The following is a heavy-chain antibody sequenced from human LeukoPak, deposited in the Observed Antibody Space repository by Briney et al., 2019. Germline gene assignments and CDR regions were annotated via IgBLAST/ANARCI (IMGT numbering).Heavy chain of an antibody. V-gene: IGHV1-2*02. J-gene: IGHJ4*02. CDR2: INPNSGGT. CDR1: GYTFTGYY. D-gene: IGHD3-22*01. CDR3: ARGAYYYDSSGYPDY. Sequence: GASVKVSCKASGYTFTGYYMHWVRQAPGQGLEWMGWINPNSGGTNYAQKFQGRVTMTKDTSISTAYMELSRLRSDDTAVYYCARGAYYYDSSGYPDYWGQGTLVTVSS.